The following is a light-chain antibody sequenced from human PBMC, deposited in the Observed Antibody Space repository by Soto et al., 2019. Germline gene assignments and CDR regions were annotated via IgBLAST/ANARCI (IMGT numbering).Light chain of an antibody. V-gene: IGKV3-15*01. CDR3: QQRSDWPWT. CDR2: GAS. Sequence: EIVMTQSPATLSVSPGERATLSCRASQSVSSNLAWYQQKPGQAPRLLIYGASTRATGIPARFSGSGSGTEFTPTISSLQSEDFAVYYCQQRSDWPWTFGQGTKVDIK. J-gene: IGKJ1*01. CDR1: QSVSSN.